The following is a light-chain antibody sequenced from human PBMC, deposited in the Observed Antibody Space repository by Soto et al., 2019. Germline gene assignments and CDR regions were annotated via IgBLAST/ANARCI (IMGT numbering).Light chain of an antibody. Sequence: EIVLTQSPATLSLSPGERATLSCRASQSVSSSYLAWYQQKPGQAPRLLIYGASSRATGIPDRFSGSGSGTDFTFTISRLEPEDFAVYYCQQYSGSLYTFGQGTKLEIK. CDR2: GAS. CDR1: QSVSSSY. V-gene: IGKV3-20*01. CDR3: QQYSGSLYT. J-gene: IGKJ2*01.